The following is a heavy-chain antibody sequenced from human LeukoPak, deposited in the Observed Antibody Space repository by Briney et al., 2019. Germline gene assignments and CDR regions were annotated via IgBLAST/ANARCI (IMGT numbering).Heavy chain of an antibody. Sequence: SETLSLTCAVYGGSFSGYYWSWIRQPPGKGLEWIGEINHSGSTNYNPSLKSRVTISVDTSKNQFSLKLSSVTAADTAVYYCARGSEGLRLGELSFLLDYWGQGTLVTVSS. V-gene: IGHV4-34*01. CDR1: GGSFSGYY. J-gene: IGHJ4*02. CDR2: INHSGST. CDR3: ARGSEGLRLGELSFLLDY. D-gene: IGHD3-16*02.